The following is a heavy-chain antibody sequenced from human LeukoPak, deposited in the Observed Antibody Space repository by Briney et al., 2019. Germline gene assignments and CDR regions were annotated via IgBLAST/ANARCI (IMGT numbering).Heavy chain of an antibody. J-gene: IGHJ6*03. CDR3: AREMALFGGIYYMDV. D-gene: IGHD3-16*01. V-gene: IGHV7-4-1*04. CDR1: GYTFTNYA. Sequence: ASVKVSFKASGYTFTNYAMNWVRQAPGQGLEWMGWIDTNTGNPTYAQGFTGRFVFSLDTSVSMAYLQISSVKADDTAVYYCAREMALFGGIYYMDVWGKGTTVTVSS. CDR2: IDTNTGNP.